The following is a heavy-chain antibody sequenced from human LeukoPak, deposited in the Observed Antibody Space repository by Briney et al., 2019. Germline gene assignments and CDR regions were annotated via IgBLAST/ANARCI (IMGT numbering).Heavy chain of an antibody. CDR1: GFTFSSYS. CDR2: ISSSSSYI. CDR3: ARVKVADSKDS. J-gene: IGHJ4*02. V-gene: IGHV3-21*01. Sequence: GGSLRLSCAASGFTFSSYSMNWVRQAPGKGLEWVSSISSSSSYIYYANSVKGRFTISRDNAKNTLYLQMNSLRVEDTAVYYCARVKVADSKDSWGQGTLATVSS. D-gene: IGHD6-19*01.